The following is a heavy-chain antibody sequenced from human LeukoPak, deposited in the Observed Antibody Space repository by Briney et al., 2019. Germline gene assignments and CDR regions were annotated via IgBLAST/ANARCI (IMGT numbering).Heavy chain of an antibody. V-gene: IGHV4-31*03. Sequence: SETLSLTCTVSGGSISSGGYYWSWIRQHPGKGLEWIGYIYYSGSTYYNPSLKSRVTISVDTSKNKFSLKLSSVTAADTAVYYCARVYYYGSGDAFDIWGQGTMVTVSS. D-gene: IGHD3-10*01. CDR2: IYYSGST. CDR1: GGSISSGGYY. CDR3: ARVYYYGSGDAFDI. J-gene: IGHJ3*02.